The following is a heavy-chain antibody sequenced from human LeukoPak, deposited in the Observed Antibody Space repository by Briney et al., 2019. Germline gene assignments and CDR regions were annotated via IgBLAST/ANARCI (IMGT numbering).Heavy chain of an antibody. J-gene: IGHJ4*02. CDR1: GGFISSSSYY. Sequence: PSETLSLTCTVSGGFISSSSYYWGWIRQPPGKGLDWIGNIFYSGSTYYNPTLKSRVTISVDTSENQFSLKLNSVTAADTAVYYCARGTYYYGSGSYWDYFDYWGQGTLVTVSS. CDR2: IFYSGST. V-gene: IGHV4-39*01. CDR3: ARGTYYYGSGSYWDYFDY. D-gene: IGHD3-10*01.